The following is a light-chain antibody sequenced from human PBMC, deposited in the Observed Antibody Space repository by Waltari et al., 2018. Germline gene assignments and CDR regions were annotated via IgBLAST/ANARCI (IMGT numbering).Light chain of an antibody. CDR3: ASEPSTTTLYV. J-gene: IGLJ1*01. Sequence: HSALTQPASVSGSPGQSITIPCTGTSSDIGFYTFVSWYQQNPGKAPKVMFYHVSNRPSGVSNRFSGSKSGNTASRTISGLQPEDEADYYCASEPSTTTLYVFGSGTKVTVL. CDR2: HVS. CDR1: SSDIGFYTF. V-gene: IGLV2-14*03.